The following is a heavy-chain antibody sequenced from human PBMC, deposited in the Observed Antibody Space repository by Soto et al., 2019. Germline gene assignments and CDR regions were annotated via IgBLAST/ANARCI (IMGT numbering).Heavy chain of an antibody. CDR3: ARKSTGVFDY. V-gene: IGHV4-31*03. D-gene: IGHD3-10*01. CDR1: GGSISSGGYY. Sequence: PSETLSLTCTVSGGSISSGGYYWSWIRQHPGKGLEWIGYIYYSGSTYYNPSLKSRVTISVDTSKNQFSLKLSSVTAADTAVYYCARKSTGVFDYWGQGTLVTVSS. J-gene: IGHJ4*02. CDR2: IYYSGST.